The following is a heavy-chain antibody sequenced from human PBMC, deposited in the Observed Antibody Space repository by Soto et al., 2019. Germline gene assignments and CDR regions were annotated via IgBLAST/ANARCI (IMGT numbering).Heavy chain of an antibody. J-gene: IGHJ5*02. CDR3: ARAYYRARFDP. CDR2: IYYSGST. V-gene: IGHV4-61*01. Sequence: QVQLQESGPGLVKPSETLSLTCTVSGGSVSSGSYYWSWIRQPPGKGLEWIGYIYYSGSTNYHPSLKSRVTISVDTAKNHFSLKLSSVTAADTAVYYCARAYYRARFDPWCQGTLVTVSA. CDR1: GGSVSSGSYY. D-gene: IGHD3-10*01.